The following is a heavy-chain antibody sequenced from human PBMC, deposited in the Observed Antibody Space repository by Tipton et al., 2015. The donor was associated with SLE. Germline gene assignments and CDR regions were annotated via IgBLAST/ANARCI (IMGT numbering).Heavy chain of an antibody. CDR3: ARGGYLYSGGFDY. D-gene: IGHD1-26*01. J-gene: IGHJ4*02. Sequence: TLSLTCTVSGGSISSYYWGWIRQPPGKGLEWIGYIYYSGSTNYSPSLKSRVTISVDTSKNQFSLKLSSVTAADTAVYYCARGGYLYSGGFDYWGQGTLVTVSS. CDR1: GGSISSYY. CDR2: IYYSGST. V-gene: IGHV4-59*01.